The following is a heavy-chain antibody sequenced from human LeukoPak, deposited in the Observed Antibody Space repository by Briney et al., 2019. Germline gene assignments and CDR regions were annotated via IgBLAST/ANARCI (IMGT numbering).Heavy chain of an antibody. CDR2: ISAYNGNT. J-gene: IGHJ4*02. D-gene: IGHD3-22*01. V-gene: IGHV1-18*01. CDR1: GYTFTSYG. CDR3: ARDDYYDSSGYYPGYY. Sequence: ASVKVSCKASGYTFTSYGISWARQAPGQGLEWMGWISAYNGNTNYAQKLQGRVTMTTDTSTSTAYMELRSLRSDDTAVYYCARDDYYDSSGYYPGYYWGQGTLVTVSS.